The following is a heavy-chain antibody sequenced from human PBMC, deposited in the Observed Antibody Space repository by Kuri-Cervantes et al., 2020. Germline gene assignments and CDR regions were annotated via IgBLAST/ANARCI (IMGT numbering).Heavy chain of an antibody. CDR1: GYTFTGYY. V-gene: IGHV1-46*01. CDR3: ATAVFTGYYYMDV. D-gene: IGHD4-11*01. J-gene: IGHJ6*03. CDR2: INPSGGST. Sequence: ASVKVSCKASGYTFTGYYMHWVRQAPGQGLEWMGIINPSGGSTSYAQKFQGRVTMTRDTSTSTVYMELSSLRSEDTAVYYCATAVFTGYYYMDVWGKGTMVTVSS.